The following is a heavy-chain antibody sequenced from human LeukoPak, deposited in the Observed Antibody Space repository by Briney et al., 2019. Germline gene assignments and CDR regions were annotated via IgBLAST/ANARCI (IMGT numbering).Heavy chain of an antibody. Sequence: GGSLRLSCAASGFTFSTYWMSWVRQAPGKGLEWVANIKQDGSEKYYADSVKGRFTISRDNAKNSLYLQMNSLRAEDTAVYYCAREAEGYSYGHDTYYYGMDVWGQGTTVTVSS. D-gene: IGHD5-18*01. CDR1: GFTFSTYW. CDR2: IKQDGSEK. CDR3: AREAEGYSYGHDTYYYGMDV. J-gene: IGHJ6*02. V-gene: IGHV3-7*01.